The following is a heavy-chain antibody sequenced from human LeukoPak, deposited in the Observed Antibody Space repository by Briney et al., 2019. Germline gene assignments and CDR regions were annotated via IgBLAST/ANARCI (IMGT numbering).Heavy chain of an antibody. V-gene: IGHV3-64D*06. D-gene: IGHD5-18*01. CDR3: VKRRGYSYDPTGYFQH. CDR2: ISSNGGST. Sequence: GGSLRLSCSASGFTFSSYAMHWVRQAPGKGLEYVSAISSNGGSTYYADSVKGRFTISRDNSKNTLYLQMGSLRAEDTAVYYCVKRRGYSYDPTGYFQHWGQGTLVTVSS. J-gene: IGHJ1*01. CDR1: GFTFSSYA.